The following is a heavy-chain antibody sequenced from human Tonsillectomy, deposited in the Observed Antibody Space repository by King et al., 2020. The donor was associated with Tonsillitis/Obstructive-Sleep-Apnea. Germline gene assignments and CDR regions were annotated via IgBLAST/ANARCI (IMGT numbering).Heavy chain of an antibody. CDR1: GYSFTSYW. J-gene: IGHJ6*03. CDR2: IYPGDSDT. V-gene: IGHV5-51*01. Sequence: EVQLVESGAEVKKPGESLKISCKGSGYSFTSYWSGWVRQMPGKGLEWMGIIYPGDSDTRYSPSFQGQVTLSADKSISTAYLQWSSLKASDTAMYYCARHGTAMVGYYYYMDVWGKGTTVTVSS. D-gene: IGHD5-18*01. CDR3: ARHGTAMVGYYYYMDV.